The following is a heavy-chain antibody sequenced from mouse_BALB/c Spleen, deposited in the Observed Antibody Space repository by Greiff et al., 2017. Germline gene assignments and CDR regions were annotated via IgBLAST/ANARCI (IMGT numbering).Heavy chain of an antibody. CDR2: ISDGGSYT. D-gene: IGHD3-2*01. Sequence: EVKLVESGGGLVKPGGSLKLSCAASGFTFSDYYMYWVRQTPEKRLEWVATISDGGSYTYYPDSVKGRFTISRDNAKNTLYLQMSSLKSEDTAMYYCARDDSSGYGAYWGQGTLVTVSA. CDR3: ARDDSSGYGAY. J-gene: IGHJ3*01. CDR1: GFTFSDYY. V-gene: IGHV5-4*02.